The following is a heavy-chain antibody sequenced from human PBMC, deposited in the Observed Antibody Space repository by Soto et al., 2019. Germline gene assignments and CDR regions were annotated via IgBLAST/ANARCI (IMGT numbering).Heavy chain of an antibody. V-gene: IGHV6-1*01. Sequence: RNPSLTCDISGYSVYSNIAAWNWIIQPPSRGLEWLGRTYYRSKWSSNYAVSVKSRITINQDTSKNQFSLQLNSVTPEDTAVYYCVRTGTQGVADFDYWGQGTLVPGSS. CDR1: GYSVYSNIAA. D-gene: IGHD1-7*01. CDR3: VRTGTQGVADFDY. J-gene: IGHJ4*02. CDR2: TYYRSKWSS.